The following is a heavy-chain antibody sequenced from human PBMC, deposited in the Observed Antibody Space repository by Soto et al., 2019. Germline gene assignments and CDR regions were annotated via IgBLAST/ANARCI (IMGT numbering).Heavy chain of an antibody. J-gene: IGHJ6*02. D-gene: IGHD6-6*01. V-gene: IGHV1-18*04. CDR2: ISAYNGNT. CDR3: ARDSSSADSNYYYGMDV. CDR1: GYTFTSYG. Sequence: QVQLVQSGAEVKKPGASVKVSCKASGYTFTSYGISWVRQAPGQGLEWMGWISAYNGNTNYAQKLQGRVTITTETSPSTAYMELRSLRSDDTAVYYCARDSSSADSNYYYGMDVWGQGTTVTVSS.